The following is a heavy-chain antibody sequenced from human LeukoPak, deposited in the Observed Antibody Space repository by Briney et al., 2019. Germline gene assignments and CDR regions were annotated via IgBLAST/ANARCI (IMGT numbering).Heavy chain of an antibody. D-gene: IGHD6-6*01. J-gene: IGHJ4*02. V-gene: IGHV4-39*07. Sequence: PSETLSLTCTVSGGSISSSSYYWGWIRQPPGKGLEWIGSIYYSGSTYYNPSLKSRVTISVDTSKNQFSLTLSSVTAPDTAVYYCARVHSSSSGSYFDYWGQGTLVTVSS. CDR2: IYYSGST. CDR3: ARVHSSSSGSYFDY. CDR1: GGSISSSSYY.